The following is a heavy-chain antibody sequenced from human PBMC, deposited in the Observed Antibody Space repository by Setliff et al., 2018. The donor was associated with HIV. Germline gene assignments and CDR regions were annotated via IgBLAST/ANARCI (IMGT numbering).Heavy chain of an antibody. CDR1: GFTFSSYS. CDR2: ISSSSYI. V-gene: IGHV3-21*01. D-gene: IGHD1-26*01. Sequence: LRLSCAASGFTFSSYSMHWVRQAPGKGLEWVSSISSSSYIYYADSVKGRFTISRDNAKISLFLQMNSLRAEDTAVYYCARESKGAMALEIFDYWGQGTLVTVSS. CDR3: ARESKGAMALEIFDY. J-gene: IGHJ4*02.